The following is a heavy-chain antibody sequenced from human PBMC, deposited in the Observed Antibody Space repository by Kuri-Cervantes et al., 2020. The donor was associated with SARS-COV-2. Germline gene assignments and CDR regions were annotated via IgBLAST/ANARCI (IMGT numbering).Heavy chain of an antibody. V-gene: IGHV1-24*01. CDR3: ATAPPYCSSTSCPHNWFDP. J-gene: IGHJ5*02. Sequence: ASVKVSCKASGYTFTSYGISWVRQAPGQGLEWMGGFDPEDGETIYAQKFQGRVTMTEDTSTDTAYMGLSSLRSEDTAVYYCATAPPYCSSTSCPHNWFDPWGQGTLVTVSS. CDR1: GYTFTSYG. CDR2: FDPEDGET. D-gene: IGHD2-2*01.